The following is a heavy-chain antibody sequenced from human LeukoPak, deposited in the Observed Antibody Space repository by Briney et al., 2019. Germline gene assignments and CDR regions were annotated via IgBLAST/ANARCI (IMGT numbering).Heavy chain of an antibody. J-gene: IGHJ4*02. CDR1: GFXFSTYG. D-gene: IGHD3-10*01. Sequence: PGGSLRLSCAASGFXFSTYGMHWVRQAPGKGLEWATFISYDGTNKYYADSVKGRFTISRDNAKSSLYLQMYSLRAEDTAVYYCARVTFGDSIPGYWGQGTLVTVSS. CDR3: ARVTFGDSIPGY. CDR2: ISYDGTNK. V-gene: IGHV3-30*03.